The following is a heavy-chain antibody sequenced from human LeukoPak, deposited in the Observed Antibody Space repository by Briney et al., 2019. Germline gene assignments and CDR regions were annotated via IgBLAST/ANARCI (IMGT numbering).Heavy chain of an antibody. Sequence: GGSLRLSCAASGFTFSSYAMSWVRQTPGKGLEWVSAIGGSGGSTYYADSVKGRFTISRDNSKNTLYLQMNSLRAEDTAVYFCARDYRSGSYSGGAIDYWGQGTLVTVSS. D-gene: IGHD1-26*01. CDR1: GFTFSSYA. V-gene: IGHV3-23*01. CDR3: ARDYRSGSYSGGAIDY. J-gene: IGHJ4*02. CDR2: IGGSGGST.